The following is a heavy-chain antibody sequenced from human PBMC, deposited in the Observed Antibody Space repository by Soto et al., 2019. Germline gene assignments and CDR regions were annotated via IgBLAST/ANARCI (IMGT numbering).Heavy chain of an antibody. CDR3: ARDKRGDSDHAVGGYFDK. V-gene: IGHV3-43D*04. CDR1: GFTFDDYA. Sequence: EVQLVESGGAVVQPGGSLRLSCAASGFTFDDYAMHWVRQAPGKGLEWVSLISWDGGSTYYADSVGGRFVISRDNRKNSLYLQMNSLRIEDSALYYWARDKRGDSDHAVGGYFDKWGQGTLVAVSS. J-gene: IGHJ4*02. D-gene: IGHD3-16*01. CDR2: ISWDGGST.